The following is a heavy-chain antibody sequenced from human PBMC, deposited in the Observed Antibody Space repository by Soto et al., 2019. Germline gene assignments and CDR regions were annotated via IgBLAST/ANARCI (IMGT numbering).Heavy chain of an antibody. CDR1: GYTFTSYD. Sequence: GASVKVSCKASGYTFTSYDINWVRQATGQGLEWMGWMNPNSGNTGYAQKLQGRVTMTTDTSTSTAYMELRSLRSDDTAVYYCARGSGWGNDAFDIWGQGTMVTVS. D-gene: IGHD6-19*01. CDR2: MNPNSGNT. V-gene: IGHV1-8*01. J-gene: IGHJ3*02. CDR3: ARGSGWGNDAFDI.